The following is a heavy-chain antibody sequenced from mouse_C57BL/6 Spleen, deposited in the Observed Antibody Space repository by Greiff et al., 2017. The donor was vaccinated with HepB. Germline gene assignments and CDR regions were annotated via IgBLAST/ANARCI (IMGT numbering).Heavy chain of an antibody. CDR1: GYAFSSSW. CDR3: ARGDARYAMDY. CDR2: IYPGDGDT. V-gene: IGHV1-82*01. Sequence: VKLMESGPELVKPGASVKISCKASGYAFSSSWMNWVKQRPGKGLEWIGRIYPGDGDTNYNGKFKGKATLTADKSSSTAYMQLSSLTSEDSAVYFCARGDARYAMDYWGQGTSVTVSS. J-gene: IGHJ4*01. D-gene: IGHD3-3*01.